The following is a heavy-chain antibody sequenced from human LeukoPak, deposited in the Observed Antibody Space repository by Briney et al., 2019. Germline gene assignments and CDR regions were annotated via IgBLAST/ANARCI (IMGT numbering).Heavy chain of an antibody. Sequence: GGSLRLSCAASGFTFNSFWMSWVRQAPGKGLEWVANINQDGSEKYFVDSLKGRFTISRDNAKNSLYLQMNSLRAEDTAVYYCAKGDGYTYGCLGYWGQGTLVTVSS. CDR1: GFTFNSFW. CDR2: INQDGSEK. CDR3: AKGDGYTYGCLGY. D-gene: IGHD5-18*01. V-gene: IGHV3-7*03. J-gene: IGHJ4*02.